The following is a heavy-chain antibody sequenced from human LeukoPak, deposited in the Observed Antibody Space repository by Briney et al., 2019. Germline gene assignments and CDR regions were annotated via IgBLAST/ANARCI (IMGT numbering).Heavy chain of an antibody. V-gene: IGHV4-59*01. CDR2: IYYSGST. CDR1: GGSISSYY. D-gene: IGHD4-11*01. J-gene: IGHJ4*02. CDR3: ARGPTVTTSSLDY. Sequence: SETLSLTCTVSGGSISSYYWSWIRQPPGKGLEWIGYIYYSGSTNYNPSLKSRVTISLDTSKNQSSLKLSSVTAADTAVYYCARGPTVTTSSLDYWGQGTLVTVSS.